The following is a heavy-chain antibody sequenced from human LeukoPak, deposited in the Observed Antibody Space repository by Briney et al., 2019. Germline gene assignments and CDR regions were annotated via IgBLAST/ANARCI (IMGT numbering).Heavy chain of an antibody. V-gene: IGHV1-2*02. Sequence: GASVKVSCKASGYTFTGYYMHWVRQAPGQGLEWMGWINPNSGGTNYAQKFQGRVTMTRDTSISTAYMELSRLRSDDTAVYYCAKIPYCSGGSCYGKAPFDYWGQGTLVTASS. J-gene: IGHJ4*02. CDR3: AKIPYCSGGSCYGKAPFDY. D-gene: IGHD2-15*01. CDR2: INPNSGGT. CDR1: GYTFTGYY.